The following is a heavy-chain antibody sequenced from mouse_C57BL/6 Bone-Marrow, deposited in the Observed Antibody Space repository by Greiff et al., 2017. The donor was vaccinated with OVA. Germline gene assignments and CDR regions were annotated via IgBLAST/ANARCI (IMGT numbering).Heavy chain of an antibody. CDR1: GYTFTDYY. V-gene: IGHV1-76*01. Sequence: VQLQQSGAELVRPGASVKLSCKASGYTFTDYYINWVKQRPGQGLEWIARIYPGSGNTYYNEKFKGKATLTAEKSSSTAYMQLSSLTSEDSAVYFCARSGYYYGSSYEAMDYWGQGTSVTVSS. CDR2: IYPGSGNT. CDR3: ARSGYYYGSSYEAMDY. D-gene: IGHD1-1*01. J-gene: IGHJ4*01.